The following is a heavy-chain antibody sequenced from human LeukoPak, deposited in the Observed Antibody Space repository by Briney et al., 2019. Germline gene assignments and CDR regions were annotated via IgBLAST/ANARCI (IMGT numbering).Heavy chain of an antibody. J-gene: IGHJ4*02. CDR3: ARANVLMVYASPFDY. Sequence: SVKVSFKSSWYTFTGYYMHWVRQAPRQGLEWMGWINPNSGGTNYAQKFQGRVTMTRDTSISTAYVELSRLRSDDTAVYYCARANVLMVYASPFDYWGQGTLVTVSS. V-gene: IGHV1-2*02. D-gene: IGHD2-8*01. CDR2: INPNSGGT. CDR1: WYTFTGYY.